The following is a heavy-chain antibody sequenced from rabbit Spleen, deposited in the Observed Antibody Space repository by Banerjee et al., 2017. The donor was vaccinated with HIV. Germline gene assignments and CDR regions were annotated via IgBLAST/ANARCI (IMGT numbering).Heavy chain of an antibody. CDR3: ARVSNDFAGFDVGNL. J-gene: IGHJ4*01. CDR2: IDLVFGST. D-gene: IGHD4-2*01. V-gene: IGHV1S39*01. Sequence: QEQLMESGGGLVQPGGSLKLSCKASAFDFSSGGVSWVRQAPGKGLEWIGYIDLVFGSTYYANWVKGRFTVSKTSSTTVTLQMTSLTAADTATYFCARVSNDFAGFDVGNLWGQGTLVTVS. CDR1: AFDFSSGG.